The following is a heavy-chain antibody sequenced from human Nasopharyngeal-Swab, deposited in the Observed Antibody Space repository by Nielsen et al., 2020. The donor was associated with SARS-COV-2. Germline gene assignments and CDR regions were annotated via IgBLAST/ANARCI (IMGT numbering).Heavy chain of an antibody. CDR2: ISGRGGST. D-gene: IGHD3-10*01. J-gene: IGHJ4*02. Sequence: VRQAPGKGLAWVSGISGRGGSTFYADSVKGRFTISRDNSKNTLFLQMNSLRAEDTAVYYCAKNVGSGGAYDYWGQGILVTVSS. V-gene: IGHV3-23*01. CDR3: AKNVGSGGAYDY.